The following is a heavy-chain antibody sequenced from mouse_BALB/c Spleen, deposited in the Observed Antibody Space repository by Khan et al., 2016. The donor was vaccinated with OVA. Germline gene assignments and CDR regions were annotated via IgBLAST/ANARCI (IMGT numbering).Heavy chain of an antibody. V-gene: IGHV5-6-5*01. CDR1: GFTFSNYA. CDR3: ERDYGFAY. J-gene: IGHJ3*01. D-gene: IGHD1-1*01. Sequence: EVELVESGGGLVKPGGSLKLSCAASGFTFSNYAMSWVRQTPEKRLKWVASISSGGSTYYPDSVKGRFTISRDNARNILYLQMSSLRSEDTAMDYCERDYGFAYWGQGTLVTVSA. CDR2: ISSGGST.